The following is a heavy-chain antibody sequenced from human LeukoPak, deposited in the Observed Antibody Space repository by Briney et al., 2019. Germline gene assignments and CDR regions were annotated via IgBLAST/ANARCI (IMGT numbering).Heavy chain of an antibody. CDR2: ISAYNGNT. J-gene: IGHJ3*02. V-gene: IGHV1-18*01. D-gene: IGHD3-22*01. CDR3: ASPGQKTWLAAFDI. Sequence: ASVKVSCKASGYTFTSYGISWVRQAPGQGLEWMGWISAYNGNTNYAQKLQGRVTMTTDTSTSTAYMELRSLRSDDTAVYYCASPGQKTWLAAFDIWRQGKMVTVSS. CDR1: GYTFTSYG.